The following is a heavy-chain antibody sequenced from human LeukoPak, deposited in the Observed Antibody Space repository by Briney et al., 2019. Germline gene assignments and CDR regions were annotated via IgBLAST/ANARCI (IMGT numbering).Heavy chain of an antibody. CDR3: ARGRFPGSGSRYKSLDY. J-gene: IGHJ4*01. V-gene: IGHV1-18*01. CDR2: ISVDNGNT. CDR1: GYTFTSYG. Sequence: GASVKVSCKASGYTFTSYGITWVRQAPGQGLEWMGWISVDNGNTNYAQKFQGRLTMTADTSTSTAYMDLRSLRSDDTAVYYCARGRFPGSGSRYKSLDYWGQGTLVTVSS. D-gene: IGHD3-10*01.